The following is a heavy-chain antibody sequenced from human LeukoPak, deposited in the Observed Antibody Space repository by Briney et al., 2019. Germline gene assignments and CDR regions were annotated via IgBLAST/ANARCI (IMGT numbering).Heavy chain of an antibody. Sequence: GGSLRLSCAASGFTFSSCAMSWVRQAPGKGLEWVSGISGSGDSTDYADSVKGRFTISRDNSKNTLYLQINSLRSKDTAVYYCAKPPSDNLLTGSLYYFDYWGQGTLVTVSS. V-gene: IGHV3-23*01. J-gene: IGHJ4*02. CDR3: AKPPSDNLLTGSLYYFDY. CDR1: GFTFSSCA. CDR2: ISGSGDST. D-gene: IGHD3-9*01.